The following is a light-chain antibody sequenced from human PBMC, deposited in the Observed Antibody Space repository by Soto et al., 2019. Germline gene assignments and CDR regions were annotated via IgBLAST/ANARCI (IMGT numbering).Light chain of an antibody. CDR2: DVN. J-gene: IGLJ3*02. CDR1: SSDVGGYNF. Sequence: QSARTQPASVSGSPGQSITISCTGASSDVGGYNFVSWYQQHPGKAPKVMIYDVNHRPSGVSNRLSGSKSGNTASLTISGLQAEDDDDYYCFSYTSSRTWVFGGGTKRTVL. CDR3: FSYTSSRTWV. V-gene: IGLV2-14*01.